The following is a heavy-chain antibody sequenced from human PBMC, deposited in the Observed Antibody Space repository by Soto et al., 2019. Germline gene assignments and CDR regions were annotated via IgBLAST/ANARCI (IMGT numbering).Heavy chain of an antibody. V-gene: IGHV1-2*02. CDR3: AREGSARGPYHWFDP. D-gene: IGHD3-10*01. CDR2: INPNSGGT. Sequence: RASVKVSCKASGYTFTGYYMHWVRQAPGQGLEWMGWINPNSGGTNYAQKFQGRVTMTRDTSISTAYMELSRLRSDDTAVYYCAREGSARGPYHWFDPWGQGTLVTVSS. J-gene: IGHJ5*02. CDR1: GYTFTGYY.